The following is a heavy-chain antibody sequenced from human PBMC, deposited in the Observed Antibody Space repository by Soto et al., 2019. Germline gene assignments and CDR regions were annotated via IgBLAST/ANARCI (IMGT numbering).Heavy chain of an antibody. D-gene: IGHD6-19*01. CDR1: GFTFSSYG. CDR2: ISYDGSNK. Sequence: GGSLRLSCAASGFTFSSYGMHWVRQSPGKGLEWVAVISYDGSNKYYADSVKGRFTISRDNSKNTLYLQMSNLRPEDTAVYYCVKDGSSGWPHYYGMDVWGQGTTVTVSS. V-gene: IGHV3-30*18. J-gene: IGHJ6*02. CDR3: VKDGSSGWPHYYGMDV.